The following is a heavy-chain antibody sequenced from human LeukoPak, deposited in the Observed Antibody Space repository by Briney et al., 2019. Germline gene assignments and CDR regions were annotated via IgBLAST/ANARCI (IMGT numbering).Heavy chain of an antibody. CDR2: INPNSGGT. CDR1: GYTFTGYY. V-gene: IGHV1-2*02. CDR3: ATGHTSAITGTTPWDY. Sequence: ASVKVSCKASGYTFTGYYMHWVRQAPGQGLEWMGWINPNSGGTNYAQKVQGRVTMTRDTSISTAYMELSRLRSDDTAVYYCATGHTSAITGTTPWDYWGQGTLVTVSS. J-gene: IGHJ4*02. D-gene: IGHD1-7*01.